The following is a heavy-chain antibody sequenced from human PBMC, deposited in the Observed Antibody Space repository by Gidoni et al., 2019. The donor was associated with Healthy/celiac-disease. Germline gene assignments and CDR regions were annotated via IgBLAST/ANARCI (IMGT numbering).Heavy chain of an antibody. CDR2: ST. D-gene: IGHD3-16*01. CDR3: ARHPGNLRFYFDY. Sequence: STYYNPSLKSRVTISVDTSKNQFSLKLSSVTAADTAVYYCARHPGNLRFYFDYWGQGTLVTVSS. J-gene: IGHJ4*02. V-gene: IGHV4-39*01.